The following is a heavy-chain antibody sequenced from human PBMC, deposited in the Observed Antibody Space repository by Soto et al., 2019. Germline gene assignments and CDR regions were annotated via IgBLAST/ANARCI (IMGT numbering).Heavy chain of an antibody. CDR2: IYYSGST. D-gene: IGHD2-15*01. J-gene: IGHJ4*02. CDR1: GGSISSYY. Sequence: SETLSLTCTVSGGSISSYYWSWIRQPPGKGLEWIGYIYYSGSTNYNPSLKSRVTISVDTSKNQFSLKLSSVTAADTAVYYCARGCGGSCYSTEYPLDYWGQGTLVTVSS. CDR3: ARGCGGSCYSTEYPLDY. V-gene: IGHV4-59*01.